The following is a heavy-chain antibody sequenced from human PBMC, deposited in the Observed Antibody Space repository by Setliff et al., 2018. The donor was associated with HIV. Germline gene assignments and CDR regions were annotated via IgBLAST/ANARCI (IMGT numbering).Heavy chain of an antibody. CDR2: IYPTDSDT. V-gene: IGHV5-51*01. CDR1: GYSFTSYW. CDR3: ARLRDSSGYYYVGGAFDI. J-gene: IGHJ3*02. D-gene: IGHD3-22*01. Sequence: PGESLKISCQGSGYSFTSYWIGWVRQMPGKGLEWMGIIYPTDSDTRYSPSFQGQVTISADKSISTAYLQWSSLKASDTAMYYCARLRDSSGYYYVGGAFDIWGQGTMVTVSS.